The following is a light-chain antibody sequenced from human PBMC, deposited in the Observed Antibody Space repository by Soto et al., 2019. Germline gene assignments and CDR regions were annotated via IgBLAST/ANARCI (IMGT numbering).Light chain of an antibody. J-gene: IGLJ3*02. V-gene: IGLV2-14*01. CDR1: SSDVGGYNY. Sequence: QSALTQPASVSGSPGQSITISCTGTSSDVGGYNYVSWYQQHPGKAPKLMIYEVSNRPSGVSNHFSGSKSGNTASLTISGLQAEDEADYYCTSCTTSNTWVFGGGTKLTVL. CDR3: TSCTTSNTWV. CDR2: EVS.